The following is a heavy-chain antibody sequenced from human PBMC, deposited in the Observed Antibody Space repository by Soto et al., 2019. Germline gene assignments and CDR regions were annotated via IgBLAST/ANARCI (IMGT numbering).Heavy chain of an antibody. V-gene: IGHV4-59*01. D-gene: IGHD5-12*01. CDR3: ARANGDSGYVYYYYGMDV. CDR2: IYYSGST. Sequence: SETLSLTCTVSGGSISSYYWSWIRQPPGKGLEWIGYIYYSGSTNYNPSLKSRVTISVDTSKNQFSLKLSSVTAADTAVYYCARANGDSGYVYYYYGMDVWGQGTTVTVSS. CDR1: GGSISSYY. J-gene: IGHJ6*02.